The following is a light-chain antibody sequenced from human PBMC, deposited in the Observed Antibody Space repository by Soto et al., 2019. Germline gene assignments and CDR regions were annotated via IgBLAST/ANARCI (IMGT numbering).Light chain of an antibody. J-gene: IGKJ5*01. CDR3: QQSYGAPIT. Sequence: DIQSTQSPSNLSASLGYRTTITCLTSQSIRSWLAWYQQKPGKAHKLLIRSASSLQSGVPSRFSGSGSGTDFTLSSTSLQPEDFATYYCQQSYGAPITVGQGTRLEIK. CDR2: SAS. CDR1: QSIRSW. V-gene: IGKV1-39*01.